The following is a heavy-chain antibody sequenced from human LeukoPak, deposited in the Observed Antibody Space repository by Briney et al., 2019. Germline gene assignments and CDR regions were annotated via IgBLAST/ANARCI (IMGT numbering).Heavy chain of an antibody. CDR1: GFAFNSEA. V-gene: IGHV3-23*01. J-gene: IGHJ4*02. CDR3: AKGLGFLPQFDY. D-gene: IGHD6-19*01. CDR2: ISDSGGTT. Sequence: PGGSLRLSCAASGFAFNSEAMTWVRQGPGKWLEWVSSISDSGGTTYYADSVKGRFTISRDNSKNTVYLQMNSLRAEDTALYYCAKGLGFLPQFDYWGQGTLVAVSS.